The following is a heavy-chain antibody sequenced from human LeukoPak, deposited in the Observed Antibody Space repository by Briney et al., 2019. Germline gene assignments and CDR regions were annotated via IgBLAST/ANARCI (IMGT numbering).Heavy chain of an antibody. Sequence: GSLRLFCAASGFTFSVYGMQWVRQAPGKGLEWVAIISYDGSNAYYGDSVKGRFTISRDNSKNTVYLRMNSLRAEDTAVYYCAKSLLPIVVVPAAMADWGQGTLVTVSS. CDR1: GFTFSVYG. V-gene: IGHV3-30*18. CDR2: ISYDGSNA. CDR3: AKSLLPIVVVPAAMAD. J-gene: IGHJ4*02. D-gene: IGHD2-2*01.